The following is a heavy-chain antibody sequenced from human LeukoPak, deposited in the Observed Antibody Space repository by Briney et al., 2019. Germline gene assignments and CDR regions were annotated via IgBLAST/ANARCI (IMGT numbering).Heavy chain of an antibody. CDR2: ILYSGST. D-gene: IGHD1-1*01. CDR1: GGSISPYY. V-gene: IGHV4-59*01. J-gene: IGHJ6*03. CDR3: ARVQMSPDNVYYYYMDV. Sequence: SETLSLTCTVSGGSISPYYWNWIRHPPGKGLEWIGHILYSGSTTYNPSLKSRVTISIDRSKNQFSLNLTSVTAADPAVYYCARVQMSPDNVYYYYMDVWGKGTTVTVSS.